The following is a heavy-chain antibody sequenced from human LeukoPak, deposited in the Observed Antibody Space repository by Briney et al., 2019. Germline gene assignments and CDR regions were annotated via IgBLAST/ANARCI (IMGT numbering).Heavy chain of an antibody. J-gene: IGHJ6*02. CDR1: GFTFSSYS. CDR3: ARPKTDPDV. CDR2: IYSGGST. V-gene: IGHV3-66*04. Sequence: GGSLRLSCAASGFTFSSYSMNWVRQAPGKGLEWVSVIYSGGSTYYADSVKGRFTISRDNSKNTLYLQMNSLRAEDTAVYYCARPKTDPDVWGQGTTVTVSS.